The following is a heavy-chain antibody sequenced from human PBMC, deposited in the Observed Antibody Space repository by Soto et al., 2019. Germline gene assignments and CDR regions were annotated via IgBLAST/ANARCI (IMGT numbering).Heavy chain of an antibody. D-gene: IGHD6-13*01. Sequence: GGSLRLSCGASGFIFRNYGLSWVRQAPGKGLEWVSDISGSGSVTNYADSVKGRFTISRDNSNNTLSLQMDSLRAEDTAVYYCAKGGVAAARGYFDHWGQGTRVTVSS. CDR3: AKGGVAAARGYFDH. CDR1: GFIFRNYG. J-gene: IGHJ4*02. CDR2: ISGSGSVT. V-gene: IGHV3-23*01.